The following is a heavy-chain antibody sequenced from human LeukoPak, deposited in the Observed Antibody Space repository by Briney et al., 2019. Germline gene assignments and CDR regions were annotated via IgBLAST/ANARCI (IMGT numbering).Heavy chain of an antibody. Sequence: PSETLSLTCTVSGFSISSYYWSWIRQPPGKGLEWIGYIYYSGSTNYNPSLKSRVTISVDTSKNQFSLKLSSVTAADTAVYYCARLLVNYDAFDIWGQGTMVTVSS. CDR1: GFSISSYY. CDR3: ARLLVNYDAFDI. D-gene: IGHD1-7*01. CDR2: IYYSGST. J-gene: IGHJ3*02. V-gene: IGHV4-59*08.